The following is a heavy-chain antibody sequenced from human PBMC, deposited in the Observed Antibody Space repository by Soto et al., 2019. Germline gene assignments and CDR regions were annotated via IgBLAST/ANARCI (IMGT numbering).Heavy chain of an antibody. Sequence: EMQLVESGGGLVQPGRSLRLSCAASGFTFGDYAMHWVRQPPGNGLEWVSGIVWNRGKIDYADSVKGRFTISRDNAKNTLFLQMNSLRGEDTALYYCAKGISSDYSGSGSNWFDPWGQGTLVTVSS. CDR1: GFTFGDYA. CDR3: AKGISSDYSGSGSNWFDP. D-gene: IGHD3-10*01. V-gene: IGHV3-9*01. J-gene: IGHJ5*02. CDR2: IVWNRGKI.